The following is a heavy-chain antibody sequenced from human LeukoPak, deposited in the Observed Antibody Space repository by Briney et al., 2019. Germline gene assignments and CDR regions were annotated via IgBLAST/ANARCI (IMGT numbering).Heavy chain of an antibody. CDR2: ISGSGGST. V-gene: IGHV3-23*01. J-gene: IGHJ4*02. CDR1: GLTFSHYG. CDR3: AKSHHVTAIDY. D-gene: IGHD2-21*02. Sequence: PGGSLRLSCAASGLTFSHYGMTWVRQAPGKGLEWVSAISGSGGSTYYAGSVKGRFTISRDNSKNTLYLQMNSLRADDTAVYYCAKSHHVTAIDYWGQGTLVTVSS.